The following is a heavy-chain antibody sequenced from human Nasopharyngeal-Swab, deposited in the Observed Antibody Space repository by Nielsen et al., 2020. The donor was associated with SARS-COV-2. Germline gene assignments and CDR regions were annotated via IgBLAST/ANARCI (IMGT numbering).Heavy chain of an antibody. V-gene: IGHV3-23*01. CDR2: ISGADDST. J-gene: IGHJ6*02. CDR3: AKDRDSGDDSGEYYHYYGMDV. CDR1: GFIFKNYA. D-gene: IGHD5-12*01. Sequence: GESLKISRSASGFIFKNYAMNWVRQAPGRGLELVSAISGADDSTKYADSVKGRFTISRDNSKNTLDLQMNSLRAEDTAMYYCAKDRDSGDDSGEYYHYYGMDVWGQGTSVTVS.